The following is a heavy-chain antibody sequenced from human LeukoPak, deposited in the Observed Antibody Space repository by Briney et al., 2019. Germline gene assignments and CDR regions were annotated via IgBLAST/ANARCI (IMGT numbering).Heavy chain of an antibody. CDR1: GFTFSRYG. CDR2: IWYDGSNK. CDR3: AKVGAGDYYFDY. Sequence: GGSLRLSCAASGFTFSRYGMHWVRQAPGKGLEWGAVIWYDGSNKYYADSVKGRFTISRENSKNTLYLQMNSLRAEDTAVYYCAKVGAGDYYFDYWGQGTLVTVSS. V-gene: IGHV3-33*06. D-gene: IGHD4-17*01. J-gene: IGHJ4*02.